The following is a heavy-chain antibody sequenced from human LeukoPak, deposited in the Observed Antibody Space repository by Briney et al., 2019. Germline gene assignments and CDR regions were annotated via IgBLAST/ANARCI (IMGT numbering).Heavy chain of an antibody. Sequence: SETLSLTCTVSGGSISSYYWSWLRQPAGKGLEWIGRIYTSGSTNYNPSLKSRVTMSVDTSKNQFSLKLSSVTAADTAVYYCARDHKGYCSSTSCYMMDVWGKGTTVTVSS. J-gene: IGHJ6*04. V-gene: IGHV4-4*07. CDR3: ARDHKGYCSSTSCYMMDV. CDR1: GGSISSYY. D-gene: IGHD2-2*02. CDR2: IYTSGST.